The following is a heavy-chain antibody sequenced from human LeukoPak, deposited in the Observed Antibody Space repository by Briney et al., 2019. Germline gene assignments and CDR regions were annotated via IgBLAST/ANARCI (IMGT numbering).Heavy chain of an antibody. V-gene: IGHV3-7*01. CDR1: GLFFTVHY. J-gene: IGHJ3*02. CDR2: IKEDGSKK. CDR3: ARDSRSCRSSDCRGDAFDI. D-gene: IGHD6-25*01. Sequence: PGGSLRLSCVDSGLFFTVHYMSWVRQVPGKGLEWVANIKEDGSKKYYVESVRGRFTISRDNAENSLYLQTNSLRAEDTAVYYCARDSRSCRSSDCRGDAFDIWGQGTMVTVSS.